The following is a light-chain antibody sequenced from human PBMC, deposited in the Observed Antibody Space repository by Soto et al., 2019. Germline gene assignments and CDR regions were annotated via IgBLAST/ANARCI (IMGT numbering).Light chain of an antibody. V-gene: IGKV4-1*01. J-gene: IGKJ1*01. CDR1: QSVLYSSNNKNY. CDR2: WAS. Sequence: DIVMTQSPDSLAVSLGERATINCKSSQSVLYSSNNKNYLAWYQQKPGQPPKLLIYWASTLESGVPDRCSGSGSGTDFTLTISSLEAEDVAVYCCQQYYSTPWTFGQGTKVEIK. CDR3: QQYYSTPWT.